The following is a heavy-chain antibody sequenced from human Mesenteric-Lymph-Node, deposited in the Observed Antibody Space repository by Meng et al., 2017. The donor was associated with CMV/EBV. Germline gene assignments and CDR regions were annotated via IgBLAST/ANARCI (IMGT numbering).Heavy chain of an antibody. V-gene: IGHV5-51*01. D-gene: IGHD6-13*01. CDR3: ARHTPGSSWPMTDY. Sequence: SGYSFTSYWIGGVRQMPGKGLEWMGSIYPGDSDTRYSPSFQGQVTISADKSISTAYLQWSSLKASDTAMYYCARHTPGSSWPMTDYWGQGTLVTVSS. J-gene: IGHJ4*02. CDR2: IYPGDSDT. CDR1: GYSFTSYW.